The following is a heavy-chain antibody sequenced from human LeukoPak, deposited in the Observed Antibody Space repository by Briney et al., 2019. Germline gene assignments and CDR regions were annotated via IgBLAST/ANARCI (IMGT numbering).Heavy chain of an antibody. V-gene: IGHV3-33*08. CDR1: GITLSNYG. J-gene: IGHJ4*02. CDR2: IWSDGSNK. D-gene: IGHD3-10*01. Sequence: GGSLRLSCAVSGITLSNYGMSWVRQAPGKGLERVAVIWSDGSNKYYADSVKGRFTISRDNSKKTLYLQMNSLRVEDTAVYYCVRASGSFDYWGQGTLVTVSS. CDR3: VRASGSFDY.